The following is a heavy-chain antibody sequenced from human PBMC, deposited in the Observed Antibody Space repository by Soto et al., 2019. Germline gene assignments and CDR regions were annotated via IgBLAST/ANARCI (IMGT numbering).Heavy chain of an antibody. D-gene: IGHD2-15*01. CDR3: ATDLWGGVGGGKWKDDAFDI. Sequence: QVQLVQSGAEVKKPGASVKVSCKVSGYTLTELSMHWVRQAPGKGLEWMGGFDPEDGETIYAQKFQGRVTMTEDTYAATAYMELSRRRSEDTVLYYCATDLWGGVGGGKWKDDAFDIWGQGTMVTVSS. J-gene: IGHJ3*02. CDR2: FDPEDGET. CDR1: GYTLTELS. V-gene: IGHV1-24*01.